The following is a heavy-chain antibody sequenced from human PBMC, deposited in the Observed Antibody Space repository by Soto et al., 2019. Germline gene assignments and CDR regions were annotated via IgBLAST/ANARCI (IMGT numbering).Heavy chain of an antibody. CDR2: SSGSGDST. CDR1: GFSFSSYA. CDR3: DKGLGFGEHYGMDV. J-gene: IGHJ6*02. V-gene: IGHV3-23*01. Sequence: EVQLLESGGGLVQPGGSLRLSCAASGFSFSSYAMSWVSQAPGKGLECVSASSGSGDSTYYADSVKGRLTISRDNSKNKRYLQMNSLRGDDTAMYYCDKGLGFGEHYGMDVWGHGTTVTVSS. D-gene: IGHD3-10*01.